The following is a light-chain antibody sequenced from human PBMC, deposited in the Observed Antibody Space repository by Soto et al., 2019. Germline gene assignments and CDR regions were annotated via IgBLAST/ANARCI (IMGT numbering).Light chain of an antibody. CDR2: GVF. J-gene: IGKJ3*01. CDR1: ESVSHNY. Sequence: EIVLTQSPGTLSLSPGERDTLSCRASESVSHNYLAGYQQKPGQAPRLLIYGVFFRASGIPARFSGSESGTDFSLTISRLEPEDFAVYYCQHYSYSRYFSFGPGTKV. CDR3: QHYSYSRYFS. V-gene: IGKV3-20*01.